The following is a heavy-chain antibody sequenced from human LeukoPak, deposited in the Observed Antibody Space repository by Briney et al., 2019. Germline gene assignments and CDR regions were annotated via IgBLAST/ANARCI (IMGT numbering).Heavy chain of an antibody. CDR3: TAVVVAATWTLIDY. CDR2: INHSGST. D-gene: IGHD2-15*01. V-gene: IGHV4-34*01. Sequence: SETLSLTCAVYGGSFSGYYWSWIRQPPGKGLEWIGEINHSGSTNYNPSLKSRVTISVDTSKNQFSLKLSSVTAADTAVYYCTAVVVAATWTLIDYWGQGTLVTVSS. CDR1: GGSFSGYY. J-gene: IGHJ4*02.